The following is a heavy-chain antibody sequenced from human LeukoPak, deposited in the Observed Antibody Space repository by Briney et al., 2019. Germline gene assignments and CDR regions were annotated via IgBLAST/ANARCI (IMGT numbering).Heavy chain of an antibody. V-gene: IGHV3-48*03. CDR2: TSSSGTNI. CDR1: GFTFTSYA. J-gene: IGHJ4*02. Sequence: GGSLRLSCAASGFTFTSYAMSWVRQAPGKGLEWVSYTSSSGTNIYYADSVKGRFTISRDNAKNSLYLQMNSLRAEDTAVYYCARMAGRGYYDYWGQGTLVTVSS. CDR3: ARMAGRGYYDY. D-gene: IGHD1-26*01.